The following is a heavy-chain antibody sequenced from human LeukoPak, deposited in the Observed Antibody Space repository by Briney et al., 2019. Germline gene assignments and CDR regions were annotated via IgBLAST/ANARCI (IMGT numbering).Heavy chain of an antibody. CDR2: INPNGGGT. D-gene: IGHD3-16*02. CDR3: ARSKGIRVIDY. CDR1: GYTFTSYY. J-gene: IGHJ4*02. V-gene: IGHV1-46*01. Sequence: ASVKVSCKASGYTFTSYYIHWVRQAPGQGLEWMGMINPNGGGTNYAQTFQDRVIMTSDTSTSTVYMEVSSLTSEDMAVYYCARSKGIRVIDYWGQGTLVTVSS.